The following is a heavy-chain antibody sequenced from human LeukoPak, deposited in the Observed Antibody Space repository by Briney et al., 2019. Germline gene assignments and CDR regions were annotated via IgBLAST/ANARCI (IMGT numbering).Heavy chain of an antibody. J-gene: IGHJ3*01. Sequence: ASVKVSCKASGYTFTSYAMNWVRQAPGQGLEWMGWINTNTGNPTYVQGFTGRFVFSLDTSVDTAYLQISSLKAEDTAVYYCARVSSVAGTDAFDLWGQGTMVTVSS. D-gene: IGHD6-19*01. CDR1: GYTFTSYA. CDR3: ARVSSVAGTDAFDL. CDR2: INTNTGNP. V-gene: IGHV7-4-1*02.